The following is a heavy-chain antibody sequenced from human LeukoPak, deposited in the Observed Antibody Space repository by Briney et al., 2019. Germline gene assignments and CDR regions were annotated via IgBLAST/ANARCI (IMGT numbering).Heavy chain of an antibody. J-gene: IGHJ5*02. V-gene: IGHV3-33*01. CDR2: IWNDGSNK. Sequence: GGSLRLSCAASGFTFSSYGMHWVRQAPGKGLEWVAVIWNDGSNKYYADSVKGRFTISRDNSKNTLYLQMNSLRAEDTAVYYCARERRGYCSSTSCLNWFDPWGQGTLVTVSS. CDR1: GFTFSSYG. D-gene: IGHD2-2*01. CDR3: ARERRGYCSSTSCLNWFDP.